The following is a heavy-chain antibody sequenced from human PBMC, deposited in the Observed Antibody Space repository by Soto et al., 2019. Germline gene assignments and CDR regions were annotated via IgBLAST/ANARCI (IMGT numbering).Heavy chain of an antibody. D-gene: IGHD3-22*01. CDR2: INPSGGST. V-gene: IGHV1-46*01. J-gene: IGHJ3*02. CDR3: ARGDDMIVGTVGAFDI. Sequence: ASVKVSCKASGYTFTSYYMHWVRQAPGQGLEWMGIINPSGGSTSYAQKFQGRVTMTRDTSTSTVYMELSSLRSEDTAVYYCARGDDMIVGTVGAFDIWGQGTMVTVSS. CDR1: GYTFTSYY.